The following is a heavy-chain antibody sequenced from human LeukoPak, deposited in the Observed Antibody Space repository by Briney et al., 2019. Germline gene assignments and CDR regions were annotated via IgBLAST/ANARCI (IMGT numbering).Heavy chain of an antibody. Sequence: SETLSLTCAVYGGSFSGYYWSWIRQPPGKGLEWIGEINHSGSTNYNPSLKSRVTISVDTSKNQFSLKLSSVTAADTAVYYCARGVRDYVDVWGKGTTVTVSS. V-gene: IGHV4-34*01. CDR1: GGSFSGYY. CDR3: ARGVRDYVDV. CDR2: INHSGST. J-gene: IGHJ6*03.